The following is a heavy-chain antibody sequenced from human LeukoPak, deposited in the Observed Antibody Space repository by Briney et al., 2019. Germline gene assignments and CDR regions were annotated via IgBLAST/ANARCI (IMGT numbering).Heavy chain of an antibody. CDR2: IYYSGST. V-gene: IGHV4-39*01. CDR3: ARQVLLWFGELFHYFDY. D-gene: IGHD3-10*01. CDR1: GGSISSSSYY. Sequence: PSETLSLTCTVSGGSISSSSYYWGWIRQPPGKGLEWIGSIYYSGSTYYNPSLKSRVTISVDTSKNQFSLKLSSVTAADTAVYYCARQVLLWFGELFHYFDYWGQGTLVTVSS. J-gene: IGHJ4*02.